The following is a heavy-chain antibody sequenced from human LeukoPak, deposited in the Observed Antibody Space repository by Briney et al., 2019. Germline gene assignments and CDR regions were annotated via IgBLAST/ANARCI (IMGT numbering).Heavy chain of an antibody. CDR1: GFTFSSYA. V-gene: IGHV3-64*01. CDR3: ATQSTYCSGGSCSDY. CDR2: ISSNGGST. J-gene: IGHJ4*02. D-gene: IGHD2-15*01. Sequence: GGSLRLSCAASGFTFSSYAMHWVRQAPGKGLEYVSAISSNGGSTYYANSVKGRFTISRDNSKNTLYLQMNSLRAEDTAVYYCATQSTYCSGGSCSDYWGQGTLVTVSS.